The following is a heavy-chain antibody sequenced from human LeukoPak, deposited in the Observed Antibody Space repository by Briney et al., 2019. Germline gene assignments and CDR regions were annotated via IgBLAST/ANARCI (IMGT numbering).Heavy chain of an antibody. D-gene: IGHD3-16*01. CDR1: GFTFTRYW. CDR3: ARWGGGFDY. Sequence: GGSLRPSCAASGFTFTRYWMSCVRQAPGKGLEWVANIKQDGSAKYYGDSVEGRFTISRDNAKNSLYLQMNSLRAEDTAVYYCARWGGGFDYWGQGTLVTVSS. V-gene: IGHV3-7*04. J-gene: IGHJ4*02. CDR2: IKQDGSAK.